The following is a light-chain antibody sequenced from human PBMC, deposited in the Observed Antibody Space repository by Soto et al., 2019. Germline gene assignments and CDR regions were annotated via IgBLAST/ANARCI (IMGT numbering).Light chain of an antibody. CDR2: GAS. CDR1: QSVSY. Sequence: EIVLTQSPGTLSLSPEERATHSNKASQSVSYLGCYQQKPGQAPRLLIYGASSRATGIPDRFSGSGSGTDFTLTISRLEPEDFAVYYCQQYDSSPSWTFGQGTKVDIK. V-gene: IGKV3-20*01. CDR3: QQYDSSPSWT. J-gene: IGKJ1*01.